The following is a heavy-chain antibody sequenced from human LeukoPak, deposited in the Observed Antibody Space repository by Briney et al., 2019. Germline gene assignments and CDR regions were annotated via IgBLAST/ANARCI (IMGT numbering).Heavy chain of an antibody. Sequence: GGSLRLSCEASGFTFSSYAMSWVRQAPGKGLEWVSSTTGSGGSTYYADSVKGRFTISRDNSKNTLYLQMNSLRAEDTAVYYCAKGGSRAYRSFDYWGQGTLVTVSS. CDR2: TTGSGGST. CDR1: GFTFSSYA. CDR3: AKGGSRAYRSFDY. D-gene: IGHD6-13*01. J-gene: IGHJ4*02. V-gene: IGHV3-23*01.